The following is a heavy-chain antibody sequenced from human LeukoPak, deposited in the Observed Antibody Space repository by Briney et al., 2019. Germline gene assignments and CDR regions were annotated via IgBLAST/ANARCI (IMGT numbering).Heavy chain of an antibody. CDR1: GGSFSGYY. CDR3: ARAEYYYDSSGYPYYFDY. D-gene: IGHD3-22*01. J-gene: IGHJ4*02. CDR2: INHSGST. V-gene: IGHV4-34*01. Sequence: SETLSLTCAVYGGSFSGYYWSWIRQPPGKGLEWIGEINHSGSTNYNPSLKSRVTISVDTSKNQFSLKLSSVTAADTAVYYCARAEYYYDSSGYPYYFDYWGLGTLVTASS.